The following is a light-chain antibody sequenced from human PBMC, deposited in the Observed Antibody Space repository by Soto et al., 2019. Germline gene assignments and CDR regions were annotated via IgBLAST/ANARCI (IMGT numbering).Light chain of an antibody. CDR3: GTLDSSLSAVV. V-gene: IGLV1-51*01. CDR1: SCNIGNNS. CDR2: DNN. J-gene: IGLJ2*01. Sequence: QSVLTQPPSVSTARGQKATISCAGSSCNIGNNSVSWYQQLPGTAPKLLIYDNNKRPTVIPDRFSGSKSGTSATLGITGLQTGHEADYYCGTLDSSLSAVVFGGGTQLTVL.